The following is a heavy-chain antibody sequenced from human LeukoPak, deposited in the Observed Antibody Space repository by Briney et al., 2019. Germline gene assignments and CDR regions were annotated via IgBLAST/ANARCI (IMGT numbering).Heavy chain of an antibody. CDR3: ARDGATYYDFWSGSYYFDY. CDR1: GFNFNTYW. Sequence: GSLRLSCAASGFNFNTYWMTWVRQAPGKGLEWVANIKQDGGEKFYVDSVKGRFTISRDNAKNSLYLQMNSLRAEDTAVYYCARDGATYYDFWSGSYYFDYWGQGTLVTVSS. CDR2: IKQDGGEK. V-gene: IGHV3-7*01. D-gene: IGHD3-3*01. J-gene: IGHJ4*02.